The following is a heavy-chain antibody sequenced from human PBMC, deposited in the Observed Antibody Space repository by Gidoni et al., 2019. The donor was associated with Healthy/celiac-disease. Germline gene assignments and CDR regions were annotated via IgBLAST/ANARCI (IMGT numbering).Heavy chain of an antibody. CDR2: ISSSSSYR. CDR3: ARDRIQLVSGTYFDY. J-gene: IGHJ4*02. CDR1: GFTFSSYS. V-gene: IGHV3-21*01. Sequence: EVQLVAYGGGLVKPGGSLRPSCAASGFTFSSYSMNWVRPAPGKGLEWVSSISSSSSYRYYADSVKGRFTISKDNAKNSLYLQMNSLRAEDTAVYYCARDRIQLVSGTYFDYWGQGTLVTVSS. D-gene: IGHD5-18*01.